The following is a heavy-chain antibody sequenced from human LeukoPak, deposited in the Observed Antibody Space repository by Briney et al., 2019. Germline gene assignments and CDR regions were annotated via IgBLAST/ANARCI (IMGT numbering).Heavy chain of an antibody. CDR1: GCSVSSSSYY. CDR2: IYYSGST. J-gene: IGHJ3*01. CDR3: AILCRDFYDILGNDAFDL. D-gene: IGHD3-22*01. V-gene: IGHV4-39*01. Sequence: ASETVSPTCTVSGCSVSSSSYYWSWIRQPPGKGLERIGSIYYSGSTYYNPSLKSRVTISVDTSKNHFSLKLSSVTAAARAVYYCAILCRDFYDILGNDAFDLWYRGTMVTVSS.